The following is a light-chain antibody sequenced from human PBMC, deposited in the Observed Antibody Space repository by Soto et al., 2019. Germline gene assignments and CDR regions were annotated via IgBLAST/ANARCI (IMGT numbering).Light chain of an antibody. CDR1: QGISNY. V-gene: IGKV1-27*01. CDR2: AAS. J-gene: IGKJ4*01. Sequence: DIQMTQSPSSLSASVGDRVTITCRASQGISNYLAWYQQKPGKVPKLLIYAASTLQSGVPSRFSGSGSGTDFTLTISCLQPEYVATYYCRKYNSALTFGGGTKMESK. CDR3: RKYNSALT.